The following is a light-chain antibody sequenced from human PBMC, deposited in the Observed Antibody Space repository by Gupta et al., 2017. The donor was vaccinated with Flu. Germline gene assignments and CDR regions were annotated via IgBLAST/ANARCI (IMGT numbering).Light chain of an antibody. V-gene: IGLV2-14*01. J-gene: IGLJ2*01. Sequence: SDIGDYTVVSWYQLLPGQAPKLIIYEFNDRPAGISNRFSCSKSGTTASLAISGLQTEDEADYHCSSYTISNSYVRFGGLTKLTVL. CDR1: SDIGDYTV. CDR3: SSYTISNSYVR. CDR2: EFN.